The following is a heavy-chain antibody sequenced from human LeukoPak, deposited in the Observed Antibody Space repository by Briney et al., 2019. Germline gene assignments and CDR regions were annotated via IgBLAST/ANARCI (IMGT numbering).Heavy chain of an antibody. V-gene: IGHV3-23*01. J-gene: IGHJ6*02. CDR1: GFTFSSYA. CDR3: AKGFNYGDYRFGMVV. CDR2: ISGSGGST. D-gene: IGHD4-17*01. Sequence: PGGSLRLSCAASGFTFSSYAMSWVRQAPGKGLEWVSAISGSGGSTYYADSVKGRFTISRDNSKNTLYLQMNSLRAEDTAVYYCAKGFNYGDYRFGMVVWGQGTTVTVSS.